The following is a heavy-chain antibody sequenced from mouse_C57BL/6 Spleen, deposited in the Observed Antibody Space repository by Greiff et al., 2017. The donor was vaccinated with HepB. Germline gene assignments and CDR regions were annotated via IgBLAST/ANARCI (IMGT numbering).Heavy chain of an antibody. V-gene: IGHV14-4*01. D-gene: IGHD1-1*01. Sequence: EVQLQQSGAELVRPGASVKLSCTASDFNIKDDYMHWVKQRPEPGLEWIGWIDPENGDTEYASKFQGKATITADTSSNTAYLQLSSLTSEDTAVYYCTPFYYYGSSYSFSSFAYW. CDR3: TPFYYYGSSYSFSSFAY. J-gene: IGHJ3*01. CDR1: DFNIKDDY. CDR2: IDPENGDT.